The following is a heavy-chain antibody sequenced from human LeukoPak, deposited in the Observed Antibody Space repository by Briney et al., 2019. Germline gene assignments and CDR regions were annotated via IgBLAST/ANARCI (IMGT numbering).Heavy chain of an antibody. J-gene: IGHJ4*02. CDR2: ISSSGSSI. CDR1: GFTFSSYE. CDR3: AYVAATGY. V-gene: IGHV3-48*03. Sequence: GGSLRLSCAASGFTFSSYEMNWVRQAPGKGLEWVSYISSSGSSIYYADSVKGRFTISRDNAKNSVYLQMNSLRAEDTAVYYCAYVAATGYWGQGTLVTVSS. D-gene: IGHD6-19*01.